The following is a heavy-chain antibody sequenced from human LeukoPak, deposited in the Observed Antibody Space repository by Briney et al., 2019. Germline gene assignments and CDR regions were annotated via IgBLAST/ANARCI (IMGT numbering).Heavy chain of an antibody. V-gene: IGHV3-9*01. CDR1: GFTFDDYA. CDR3: AREARSSGSLDY. D-gene: IGHD6-19*01. Sequence: GGSLRLSCAASGFTFDDYAMHWVRHAPGKGLEWVSGISWNSGSIGYADSVKGRFTISRDNSKNMVYLQMNSLRAGDTAVYYCAREARSSGSLDYWGQGTLVTVSS. CDR2: ISWNSGSI. J-gene: IGHJ4*02.